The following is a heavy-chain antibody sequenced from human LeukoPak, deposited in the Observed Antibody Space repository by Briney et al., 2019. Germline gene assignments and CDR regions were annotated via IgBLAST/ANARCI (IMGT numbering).Heavy chain of an antibody. CDR1: GGSISTYF. V-gene: IGHV4-59*12. J-gene: IGHJ4*02. D-gene: IGHD6-19*01. Sequence: PSETLSLTCTVSGGSISTYFWSWIRQPPGKGLEWIGYGYYTGSTSYDPSLKSRVTISVDTSKNQFSLKLSSVTAADTAVYYCARGIAVAGNIDYWGQGTLVTVSS. CDR2: GYYTGST. CDR3: ARGIAVAGNIDY.